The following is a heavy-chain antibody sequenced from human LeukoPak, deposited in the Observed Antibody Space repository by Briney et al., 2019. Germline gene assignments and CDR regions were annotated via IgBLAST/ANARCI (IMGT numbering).Heavy chain of an antibody. V-gene: IGHV4-4*02. CDR3: ARGPFFVVVVAATRSWFDP. Sequence: SEALSLTCAVSGVSISSNLWWTWVRQPPGKGLEWIAEIHHSGIINYNPSLKSRVTISVDTSKNQFSLKLSSVPAADTAVYYCARGPFFVVVVAATRSWFDPWGQGTLVTVSS. CDR2: IHHSGII. J-gene: IGHJ5*02. CDR1: GVSISSNLW. D-gene: IGHD2-15*01.